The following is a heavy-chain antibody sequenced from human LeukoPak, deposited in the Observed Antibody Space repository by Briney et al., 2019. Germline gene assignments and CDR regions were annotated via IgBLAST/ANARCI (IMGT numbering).Heavy chain of an antibody. Sequence: RGSLRLSCAASGITLSSYDMHWVRQAPGKALEWVAVISYDGGNKDYADSVKGRFTISRDNSKNTLDLQMNSLRAEDTAVYYCAKDRGVWAFDIWGQGTMLTVPS. CDR3: AKDRGVWAFDI. J-gene: IGHJ3*02. V-gene: IGHV3-30-3*01. CDR2: ISYDGGNK. CDR1: GITLSSYD. D-gene: IGHD3-10*01.